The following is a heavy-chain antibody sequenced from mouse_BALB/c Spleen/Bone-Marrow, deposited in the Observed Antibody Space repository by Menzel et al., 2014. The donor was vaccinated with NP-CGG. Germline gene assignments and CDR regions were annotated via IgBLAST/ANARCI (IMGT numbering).Heavy chain of an antibody. D-gene: IGHD1-1*01. CDR1: GYTFTRYY. CDR3: SLLGDY. Sequence: QVQLQQSGAELVKPGASVKLSCKASGYTFTRYYMYWVKQRPGQGLEWIGGINPYNGGTHFNEKFKSKATLTVGESSSTAYMQLNSLTSEDSAVYYCSLLGDYWGQGTTLTVSS. J-gene: IGHJ2*01. CDR2: INPYNGGT. V-gene: IGHV1-53*01.